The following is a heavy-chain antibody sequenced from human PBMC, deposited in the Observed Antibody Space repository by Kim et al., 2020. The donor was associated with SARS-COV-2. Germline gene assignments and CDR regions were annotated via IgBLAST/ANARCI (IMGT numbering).Heavy chain of an antibody. Sequence: GGSLRLSCAASGFTFSSYGMHWVRQAPGKGLEWVAVLWYDGSNKYYADSVKGRFTISRDNSKNTLYLQMNSLRAEDTAVYYCARDWRVGYCSSTSCYAPQYYYGMDVWGQGTTVTVSS. V-gene: IGHV3-33*01. D-gene: IGHD2-2*01. CDR1: GFTFSSYG. CDR2: LWYDGSNK. J-gene: IGHJ6*02. CDR3: ARDWRVGYCSSTSCYAPQYYYGMDV.